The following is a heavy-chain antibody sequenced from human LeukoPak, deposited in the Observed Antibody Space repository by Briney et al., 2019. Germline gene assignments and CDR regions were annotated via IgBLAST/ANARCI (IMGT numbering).Heavy chain of an antibody. CDR2: IKHDGSEE. Sequence: GGSLRLSCVASGLSISGQWMNWVRQAPGQGLEWVANIKHDGSEEYYVDSVKGRFTISRDDGRNSVSLQMNSVRAEDTAVYYCGYTSNFYHWGQGTLVVVSS. V-gene: IGHV3-7*01. J-gene: IGHJ4*02. D-gene: IGHD3-16*02. CDR3: GYTSNFYH. CDR1: GLSISGQW.